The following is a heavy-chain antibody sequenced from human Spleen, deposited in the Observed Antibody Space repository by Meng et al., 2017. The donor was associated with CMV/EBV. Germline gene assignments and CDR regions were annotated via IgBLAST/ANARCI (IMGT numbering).Heavy chain of an antibody. J-gene: IGHJ4*02. CDR3: ARDLGGDD. CDR2: IIPIFGTA. CDR1: GGYFSSYA. Sequence: QVQIVKSGDWWPQPGPAVQVSYKASGGYFSSYAISWVRKAPGQGLSGMGGIIPIFGTANYAQKFLGRVTITADESTSTAYMELISLRSDDPAVYYCARDLGGDDWGQGTLVTVSS. V-gene: IGHV1-69*12. D-gene: IGHD3-10*01.